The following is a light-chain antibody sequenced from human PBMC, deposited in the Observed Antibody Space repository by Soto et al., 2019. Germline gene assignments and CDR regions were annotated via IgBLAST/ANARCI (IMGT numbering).Light chain of an antibody. J-gene: IGLJ2*01. CDR3: SSYTTRSSYVL. V-gene: IGLV1-40*01. Sequence: QSVLTQPPSVSGAPGQRVTISCTGSSSNIGAGYDVHWYQQLPGTAPKLLIYGNSNRPSGVPDRFSGSKSGTSASLAITGLQAEDEADYYCSSYTTRSSYVLFGGGTKLTVL. CDR1: SSNIGAGYD. CDR2: GNS.